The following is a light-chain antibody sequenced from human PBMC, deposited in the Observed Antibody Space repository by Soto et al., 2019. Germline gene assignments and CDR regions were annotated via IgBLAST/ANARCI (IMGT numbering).Light chain of an antibody. Sequence: EIVMTQSPATLSVSPGERATLSCRASQSVSSSLAWYQQKPGQAPRLLFYGASTRATGVPARFSGSGSGTEFTLTISSLQSEDLAVYYCQKYNNWLYTFGQGTKLEIK. V-gene: IGKV3-15*01. CDR3: QKYNNWLYT. J-gene: IGKJ2*01. CDR2: GAS. CDR1: QSVSSS.